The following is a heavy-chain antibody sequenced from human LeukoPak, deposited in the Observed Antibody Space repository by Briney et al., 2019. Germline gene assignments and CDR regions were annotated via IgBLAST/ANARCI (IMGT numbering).Heavy chain of an antibody. Sequence: GGSLRLSCEASGFTFDDYAMHWVRQAPGKGLEWVSLISGDGGSTYYADSVKGRFTISREHSKNSLYLQMNSLRTEDTALYYCAKDPATRDGHGAWFDPWGQGTLVTVSS. CDR1: GFTFDDYA. CDR2: ISGDGGST. D-gene: IGHD5-24*01. J-gene: IGHJ5*02. CDR3: AKDPATRDGHGAWFDP. V-gene: IGHV3-43*02.